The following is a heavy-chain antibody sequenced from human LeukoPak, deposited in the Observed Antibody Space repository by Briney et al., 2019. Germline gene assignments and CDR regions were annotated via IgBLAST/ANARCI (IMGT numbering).Heavy chain of an antibody. J-gene: IGHJ4*02. CDR1: GFTFSSYA. Sequence: PGGTLRLSCATSGFTFSSYAMSWVRQAPGKGLEWVSGIAASGRTTYHADSVKGRFTISRDNSKNTLYLQMNSLRTEDTAVYYCAKAEGYDILTGLDYWGQGTLVT. V-gene: IGHV3-23*01. CDR2: IAASGRTT. D-gene: IGHD3-9*01. CDR3: AKAEGYDILTGLDY.